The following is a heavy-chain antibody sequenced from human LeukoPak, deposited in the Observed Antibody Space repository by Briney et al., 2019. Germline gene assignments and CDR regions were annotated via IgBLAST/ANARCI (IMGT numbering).Heavy chain of an antibody. D-gene: IGHD3-10*01. CDR1: GFTFSSYA. CDR3: ARANVLLWFGDFYQGWFDP. Sequence: GGSLRLSCAASGFTFSSYAMSWVRQAPGKGLEWVSAISGSGGSTYYADSVKGRFTISRDNSKNTLYLQMNSLRAEDTAVYYCARANVLLWFGDFYQGWFDPWGQGTLVTVSS. CDR2: ISGSGGST. V-gene: IGHV3-23*01. J-gene: IGHJ5*02.